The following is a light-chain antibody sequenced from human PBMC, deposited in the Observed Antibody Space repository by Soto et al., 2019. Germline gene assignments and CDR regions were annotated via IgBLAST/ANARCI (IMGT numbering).Light chain of an antibody. CDR1: TGAVTSGYY. CDR3: LLYYGGQLGV. CDR2: STC. J-gene: IGLJ2*01. Sequence: QAVVTQEPSLTVSPGGTVTLTCASSTGAVTSGYYPNWFQQKPGQAPRSLIDSTCNKYSWTLARFSGSLLGGKAALTQSGVQSEDEADYACLLYYGGQLGVFGGGTKLTVL. V-gene: IGLV7-43*01.